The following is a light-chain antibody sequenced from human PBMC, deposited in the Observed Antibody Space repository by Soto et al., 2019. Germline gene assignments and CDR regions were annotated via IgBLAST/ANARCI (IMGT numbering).Light chain of an antibody. J-gene: IGKJ1*01. V-gene: IGKV3-15*01. CDR1: QSVRTN. CDR2: GAS. Sequence: EIVMMQSPATLSVSLGERVIVSCRASQSVRTNLAWYQQKPGQAPRLLIDGASTRATDVPVRFSGSGSGTEFTLTINSLQSEDFAVYYCQQYNNWPPWTFGQGTKVDIK. CDR3: QQYNNWPPWT.